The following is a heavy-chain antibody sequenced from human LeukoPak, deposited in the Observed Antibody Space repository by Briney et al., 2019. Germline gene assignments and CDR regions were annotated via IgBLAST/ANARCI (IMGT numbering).Heavy chain of an antibody. CDR3: AKAELLWFGELPYYYYGMDV. CDR1: GFTFSSYG. V-gene: IGHV3-30*18. D-gene: IGHD3-10*01. J-gene: IGHJ6*02. CDR2: ISYDGSNK. Sequence: GGSLRLSCVASGFTFSSYGMHWVGQARGKGLEWVAVISYDGSNKYYADSVKGRFTISRDNSKNTLYLQMNSLRAEDTAVYYCAKAELLWFGELPYYYYGMDVWGQGTTVTVSS.